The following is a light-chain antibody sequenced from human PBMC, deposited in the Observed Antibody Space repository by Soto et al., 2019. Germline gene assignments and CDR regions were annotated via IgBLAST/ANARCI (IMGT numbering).Light chain of an antibody. Sequence: DIQMTQSPSTLSASVGDRVTITCRASQSINNWLAWYQQKPGKAPNLLIYDASRLESGVTSRFSGSGSGTEFTLTISSLQPDDFATYYCQQYNLYWTFGQGTKV. V-gene: IGKV1-5*01. J-gene: IGKJ1*01. CDR1: QSINNW. CDR3: QQYNLYWT. CDR2: DAS.